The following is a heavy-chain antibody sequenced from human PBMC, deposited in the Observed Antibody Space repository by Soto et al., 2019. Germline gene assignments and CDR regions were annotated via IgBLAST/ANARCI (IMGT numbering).Heavy chain of an antibody. D-gene: IGHD6-19*01. CDR3: ARPAPVTVAGPRLIYYYSGMDV. Sequence: LRSSCESSGYRFTSYAVIWVRNLPGKGLAWMWRIDPSDSYTNYSPSFQGHVTISADKSISTAYLQWSSLKASDTAMYYCARPAPVTVAGPRLIYYYSGMDVWGQGTTVTVSS. CDR1: GYRFTSYA. CDR2: IDPSDSYT. V-gene: IGHV5-10-1*01. J-gene: IGHJ6*02.